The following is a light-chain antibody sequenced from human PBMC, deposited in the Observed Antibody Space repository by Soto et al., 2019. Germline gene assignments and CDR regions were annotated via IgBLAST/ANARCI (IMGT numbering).Light chain of an antibody. Sequence: QSVLTQPPSASGSPGQSVTISCTGTSSDVAYYNYVSWYQQHPGKAPKLMIYEVSKRPSGVPDRFSGSKSGNTASLTVSGLQAEDEADFYCSSYAGSNTVVFGGGTQLTVL. CDR2: EVS. CDR3: SSYAGSNTVV. J-gene: IGLJ2*01. CDR1: SSDVAYYNY. V-gene: IGLV2-8*01.